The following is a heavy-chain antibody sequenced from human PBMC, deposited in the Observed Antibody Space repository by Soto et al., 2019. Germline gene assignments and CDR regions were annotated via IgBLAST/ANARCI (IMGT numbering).Heavy chain of an antibody. J-gene: IGHJ4*02. CDR1: GFKFNNYA. D-gene: IGHD3-16*01. Sequence: GGSLRLSCAASGFKFNNYAMSWVRQAPGKGLEWVSLISATGGGTYYADSVKGRFTISRDNSHNTLYLQVHSLAAEDTAVYYCAKDRRAGGNSAFYFDFWGQGAQVTV. CDR2: ISATGGGT. CDR3: AKDRRAGGNSAFYFDF. V-gene: IGHV3-23*01.